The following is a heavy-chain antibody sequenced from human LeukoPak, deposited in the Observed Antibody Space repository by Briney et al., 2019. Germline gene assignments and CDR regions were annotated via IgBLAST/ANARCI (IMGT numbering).Heavy chain of an antibody. J-gene: IGHJ3*02. CDR2: INPSGGST. D-gene: IGHD5-18*01. CDR1: GYTFTNYY. CDR3: ARDGPRGYSYGYNAFDI. Sequence: ASVKVSCKASGYTFTNYYMHWVRQAPGQGLEWMGIINPSGGSTSYAQKFQGRVTMTRDTSTSTVYMELSSLRSEDTAVYYCARDGPRGYSYGYNAFDIWGQGTMVTVSS. V-gene: IGHV1-46*01.